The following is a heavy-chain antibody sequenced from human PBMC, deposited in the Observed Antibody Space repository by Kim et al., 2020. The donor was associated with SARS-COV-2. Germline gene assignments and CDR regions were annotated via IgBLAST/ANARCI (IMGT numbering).Heavy chain of an antibody. V-gene: IGHV4-59*01. J-gene: IGHJ6*02. Sequence: SETLSLTCTVSGGSISSYYWSWIRHPPGKGLEWIGYIYYSGSTNYNPSLKSRVTISVDTSKNQFSLKLSSVTAADTAVYYCARSRGEVRGASNGMDVWGQGTTVTVSS. CDR1: GGSISSYY. CDR3: ARSRGEVRGASNGMDV. D-gene: IGHD3-10*01. CDR2: IYYSGST.